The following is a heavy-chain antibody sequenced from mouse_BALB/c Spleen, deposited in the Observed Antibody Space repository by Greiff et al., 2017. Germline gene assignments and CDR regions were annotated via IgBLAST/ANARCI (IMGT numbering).Heavy chain of an antibody. D-gene: IGHD2-14*01. Sequence: EVKLMESGGGLVQPGGSLKLSCAASGFTFSSYGMSWVRQTPDKRLELVATINSNGGSTYYPDSVKGRFTISRDNAKNTLYLQMSSLKSEDTAMYYCARARYGYYYAMDYWGQGTSVTVSS. V-gene: IGHV5-6-3*01. CDR3: ARARYGYYYAMDY. CDR2: INSNGGST. J-gene: IGHJ4*01. CDR1: GFTFSSYG.